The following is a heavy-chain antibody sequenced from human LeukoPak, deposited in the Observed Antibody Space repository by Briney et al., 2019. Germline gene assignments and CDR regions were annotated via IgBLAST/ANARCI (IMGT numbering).Heavy chain of an antibody. CDR1: GGSISSYY. Sequence: SETLSLTCTVSGGSISSYYWSWIRQPPGKGLEWIGYIYHSGITNYNPSLKSRVSISVDTSKNQFSLRLSSVTAADTAVYYCARQGGRRRRATPCYERKVYYWGQGTPVTVSS. V-gene: IGHV4-59*01. J-gene: IGHJ4*02. D-gene: IGHD2-15*01. CDR2: IYHSGIT. CDR3: ARQGGRRRRATPCYERKVYY.